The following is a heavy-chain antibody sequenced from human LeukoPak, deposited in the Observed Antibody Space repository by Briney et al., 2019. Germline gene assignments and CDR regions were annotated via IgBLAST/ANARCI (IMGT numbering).Heavy chain of an antibody. V-gene: IGHV3-48*01. D-gene: IGHD1-26*01. Sequence: GGSLRLSCAASGFTFSSYSMNWVRQAPGKGLEWVSYISSSSSTIYYADSVKGRFTISRDNAKNSLYLQMNSLRAEDTAVYYCAGASGSLHYYYYYMDVWGKGTTVTVSS. CDR1: GFTFSSYS. CDR2: ISSSSSTI. J-gene: IGHJ6*03. CDR3: AGASGSLHYYYYYMDV.